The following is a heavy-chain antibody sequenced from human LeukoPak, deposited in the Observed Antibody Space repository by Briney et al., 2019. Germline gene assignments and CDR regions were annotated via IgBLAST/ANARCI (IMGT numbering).Heavy chain of an antibody. J-gene: IGHJ5*02. CDR1: GGSISSGSYY. CDR2: IYTSGST. D-gene: IGHD6-13*01. Sequence: SQTLSLTCTVSGGSISSGSYYWSWIRQPAGKGLEWIGRIYTSGSTNYNPSLKSRVTISVDTSKNQFSLKLSSVTAADTAVYYCARDSQLAAAVWFDPWGQGTLVTVSS. V-gene: IGHV4-61*02. CDR3: ARDSQLAAAVWFDP.